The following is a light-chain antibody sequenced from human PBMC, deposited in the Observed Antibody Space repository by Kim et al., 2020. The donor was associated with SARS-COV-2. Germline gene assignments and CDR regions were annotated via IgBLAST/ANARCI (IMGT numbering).Light chain of an antibody. CDR3: QAWDSSTDVL. V-gene: IGLV3-1*01. Sequence: SYELTQPPSVSVSPGQTASITCSGDKLGDKYACWYQQKPGQSPVLVIYQDSKRPSGIPERFSGSNSGNTATLTISGTQAMDEADYYYQAWDSSTDVLFGG. CDR2: QDS. CDR1: KLGDKY. J-gene: IGLJ2*01.